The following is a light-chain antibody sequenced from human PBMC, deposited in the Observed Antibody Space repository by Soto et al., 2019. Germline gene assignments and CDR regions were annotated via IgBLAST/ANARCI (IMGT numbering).Light chain of an antibody. J-gene: IGKJ1*01. CDR1: QSISSW. V-gene: IGKV1-5*01. CDR3: QQYENYWT. Sequence: DIQMTQSPSTLSATAGDRVTITCRASQSISSWLAWYQHKPGKAPKLLIYDASNLDSGVPSRFSGSGSGPEFSLTISNLQPDDCAPYSCQQYENYWTFGQGTRVEIK. CDR2: DAS.